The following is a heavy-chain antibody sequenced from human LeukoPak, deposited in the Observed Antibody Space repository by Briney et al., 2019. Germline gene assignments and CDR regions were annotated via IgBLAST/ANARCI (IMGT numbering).Heavy chain of an antibody. CDR2: MWYDGSIK. J-gene: IGHJ6*03. CDR1: GFTFSNYG. Sequence: PGGSLRLSCAASGFTFSNYGMHWVRQAPGKGLEWLASMWYDGSIKYYADSAKGRFTISRDNSKNTVFLQMNSLRAEDTAVYYCARGRDGYHYYYYYYMDVWGKGTTVTVSS. V-gene: IGHV3-33*02. D-gene: IGHD5-24*01. CDR3: ARGRDGYHYYYYYYMDV.